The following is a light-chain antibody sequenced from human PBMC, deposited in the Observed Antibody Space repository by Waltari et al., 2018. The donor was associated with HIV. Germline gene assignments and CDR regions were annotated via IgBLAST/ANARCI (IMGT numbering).Light chain of an antibody. CDR1: QSLLHSDGKTY. CDR2: EVS. J-gene: IGKJ2*01. V-gene: IGKV2D-29*02. CDR3: MQSLLVKYS. Sequence: TQTPVSLSVTPGQSASISCKSSQSLLHSDGKTYLYWYMQKSGQSPRLLVYEVSNRFSGVSDRFTGSGAGTDFTLKITRVEPGDVGVYYCMQSLLVKYSFGLGTRLEL.